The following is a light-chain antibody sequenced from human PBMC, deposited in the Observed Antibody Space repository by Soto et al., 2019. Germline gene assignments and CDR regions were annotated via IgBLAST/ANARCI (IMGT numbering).Light chain of an antibody. CDR3: PSHGGNNV. CDR2: EVS. J-gene: IGLJ1*01. V-gene: IGLV2-8*01. Sequence: QSVLTQPPSASGSPGQSVTITCTGTSSDVGGYNYVSWYQQHPGKAPKLMIYEVSKRPSGVPDRFSGSKSGNTASLTVSGLQAGDEADSYCPSHGGNNVFGPGTKLTVL. CDR1: SSDVGGYNY.